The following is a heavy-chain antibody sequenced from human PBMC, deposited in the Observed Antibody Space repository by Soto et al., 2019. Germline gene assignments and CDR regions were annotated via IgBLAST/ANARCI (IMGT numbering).Heavy chain of an antibody. CDR2: IYHSGST. Sequence: SETLSLTCAVSGGSISSSNWWSWVRQPPGKGLEWIGDIYHSGSTNYNPSLKSRVTISVDKSKHHFSLKLSSVTAAYTAVYYCARSGGLRGFDSWGQGTLVTVSS. J-gene: IGHJ5*01. CDR3: ARSGGLRGFDS. D-gene: IGHD5-12*01. V-gene: IGHV4-4*02. CDR1: GGSISSSNW.